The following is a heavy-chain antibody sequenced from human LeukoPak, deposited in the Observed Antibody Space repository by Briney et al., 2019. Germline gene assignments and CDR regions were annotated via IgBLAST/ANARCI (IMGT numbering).Heavy chain of an antibody. V-gene: IGHV1-18*01. CDR3: ARDHLGFRVEDY. J-gene: IGHJ4*02. Sequence: ASVKVSCRASGYTFTSYGISWVRQAPGQGLEWMGWISAYNGNTDYAQKLQGRVTMTTDTSTSTAYMELRSLRSDDTAVYYCARDHLGFRVEDYWGQGTLVTVSS. CDR1: GYTFTSYG. D-gene: IGHD3-3*01. CDR2: ISAYNGNT.